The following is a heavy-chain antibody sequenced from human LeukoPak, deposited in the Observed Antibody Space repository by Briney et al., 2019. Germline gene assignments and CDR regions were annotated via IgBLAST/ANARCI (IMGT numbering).Heavy chain of an antibody. CDR3: ATTSSSSDDAFDI. CDR1: GYTFTNYD. V-gene: IGHV1-69*13. Sequence: SVKVSCKTSGYTFTNYDINWVRQATGQGLEWMGGIIPIFGTANYAQKFQGRVTITADESTSTAYMELSSLRSEDTAVYYCATTSSSSDDAFDIWGQGTMVTVSS. D-gene: IGHD6-6*01. J-gene: IGHJ3*02. CDR2: IIPIFGTA.